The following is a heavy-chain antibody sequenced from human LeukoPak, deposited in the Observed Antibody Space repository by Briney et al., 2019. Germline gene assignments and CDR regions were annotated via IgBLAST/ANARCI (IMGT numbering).Heavy chain of an antibody. Sequence: TSETLSLTCTVSGGSISSGSYYWSWIRQPAGKGLEWIGRIYTSGSTNYNPSLKSRVTISVDTPKNQFSLKLSSVTAADTAVYYCASGSKWELQHDWGQGTLVTVSS. CDR2: IYTSGST. CDR1: GGSISSGSYY. V-gene: IGHV4-61*02. J-gene: IGHJ4*02. CDR3: ASGSKWELQHD. D-gene: IGHD1-26*01.